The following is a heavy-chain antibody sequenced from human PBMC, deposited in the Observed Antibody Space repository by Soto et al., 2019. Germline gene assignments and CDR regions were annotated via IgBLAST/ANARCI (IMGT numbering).Heavy chain of an antibody. V-gene: IGHV4-59*01. CDR3: AREVVVPAASWFDP. CDR2: IYYSGST. J-gene: IGHJ5*02. D-gene: IGHD2-2*01. Sequence: SEILSLTCTVSGGSISSYYWSWIRQPPGKGLEWIGYIYYSGSTNYNPSLKSRVTISVDTSKNQFSLKLSSVTAADTAVYYCAREVVVPAASWFDPWGQGTLVTLSS. CDR1: GGSISSYY.